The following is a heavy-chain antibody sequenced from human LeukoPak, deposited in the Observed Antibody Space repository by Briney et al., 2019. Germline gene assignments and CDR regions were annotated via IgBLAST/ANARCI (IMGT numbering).Heavy chain of an antibody. CDR1: GGSIRNYY. Sequence: SETLSLSCSVSGGSIRNYYWSWIRQPPGKGLEWIGYISYSGNTNYNPSLKSRLTISVDLSTNQFSLKLTSVTGADTAVYYCARHSSWYYDLDYWGQGTLVTVSS. CDR2: ISYSGNT. J-gene: IGHJ4*02. D-gene: IGHD6-13*01. CDR3: ARHSSWYYDLDY. V-gene: IGHV4-59*08.